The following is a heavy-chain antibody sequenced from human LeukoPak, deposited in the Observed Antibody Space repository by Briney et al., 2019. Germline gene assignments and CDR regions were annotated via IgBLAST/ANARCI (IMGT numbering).Heavy chain of an antibody. CDR2: VSGSGGGT. CDR1: GFTFSSYA. V-gene: IGHV3-23*01. CDR3: AKRSYSYGSFDY. J-gene: IGHJ4*02. D-gene: IGHD5-18*01. Sequence: GGSLRLSCAASGFTFSSYAMNWVRQAPGRGLEWVSVVSGSGGGTYYADSVKGRFTISRDNSKNTLYLQMNSLRAEDTAVYYCAKRSYSYGSFDYWGQGTLVTVSS.